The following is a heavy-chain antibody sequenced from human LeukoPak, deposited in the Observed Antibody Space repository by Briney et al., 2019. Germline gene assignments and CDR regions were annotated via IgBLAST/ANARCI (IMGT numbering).Heavy chain of an antibody. V-gene: IGHV4-59*01. CDR3: AREWEGYSSSWYLGYAFDI. CDR2: IYYSGST. D-gene: IGHD6-13*01. J-gene: IGHJ3*02. Sequence: SETLSLTCTVSGGSISSYYWSWIRQPPGKGLEWIGYIYYSGSTNYNPSLKSRVTISVDTSKNQFSLELSSVTTADTAVYYCAREWEGYSSSWYLGYAFDIWGQGTMVTVSS. CDR1: GGSISSYY.